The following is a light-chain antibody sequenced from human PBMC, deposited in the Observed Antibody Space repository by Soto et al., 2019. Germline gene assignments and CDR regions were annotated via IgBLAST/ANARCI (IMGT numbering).Light chain of an antibody. J-gene: IGLJ1*01. Sequence: LTQPPSPSGSPGQSVTISCTGTKSDIGVYDFVSWYQHHPGKAPRLIIYEVVQRPSGVPDRFSGSKSGNTASLTVSGLQAADEADYFCKSYAGSNTYVFGSGTKVTV. CDR3: KSYAGSNTYV. CDR2: EVV. V-gene: IGLV2-8*01. CDR1: KSDIGVYDF.